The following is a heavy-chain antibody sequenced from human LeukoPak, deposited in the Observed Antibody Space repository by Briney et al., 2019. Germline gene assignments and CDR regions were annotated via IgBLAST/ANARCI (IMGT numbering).Heavy chain of an antibody. V-gene: IGHV1-69*04. Sequence: SVKVSCKASGYTFTGYYMHWVRQAPGQGLEWMGRIIPILGIANYAQKFQGRVTITADKSTSTAYMELSSLRSEDTAVYYCARAPICSGGSCSYYYYGMDVWGQGTTVTVSS. J-gene: IGHJ6*02. CDR3: ARAPICSGGSCSYYYYGMDV. CDR1: GYTFTGYY. D-gene: IGHD2-15*01. CDR2: IIPILGIA.